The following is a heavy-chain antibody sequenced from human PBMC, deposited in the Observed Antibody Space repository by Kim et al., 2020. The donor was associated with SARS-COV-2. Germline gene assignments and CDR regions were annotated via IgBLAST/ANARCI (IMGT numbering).Heavy chain of an antibody. CDR3: ARQYGDFDY. D-gene: IGHD2-8*01. J-gene: IGHJ4*02. V-gene: IGHV1-2*02. CDR2: GGT. Sequence: GGTEFGKKFKGGVTMARDTSISTIYMDLTRLTSDDTAVYYCARQYGDFDYWGRGTLVTVSS.